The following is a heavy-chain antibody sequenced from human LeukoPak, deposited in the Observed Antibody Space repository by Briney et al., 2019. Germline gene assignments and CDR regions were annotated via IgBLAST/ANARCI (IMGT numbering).Heavy chain of an antibody. CDR2: INSDGSST. D-gene: IGHD3-9*01. CDR1: GFTFSSYW. J-gene: IGHJ5*02. V-gene: IGHV3-74*01. CDR3: ARDQSLTGYPHPLNWFDP. Sequence: PGGSLRLSCAASGFTFSSYWMHWVRQAPGKGLVWVSRINSDGSSTSYADSVKGRFTISRDNAKNTLYLQMNSLRAEDTAVYYCARDQSLTGYPHPLNWFDPWGQGTLVTVSS.